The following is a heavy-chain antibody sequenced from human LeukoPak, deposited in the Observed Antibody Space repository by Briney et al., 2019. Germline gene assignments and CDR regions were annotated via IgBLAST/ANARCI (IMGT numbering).Heavy chain of an antibody. V-gene: IGHV3-30*02. CDR2: IRFDGTSE. CDR3: ARSEYYYDSSGYYPFDY. CDR1: GFTFSNFG. J-gene: IGHJ4*02. Sequence: PGGSLRLSCAASGFTFSNFGMHWVRQTPGKGLEWVAFIRFDGTSEFYADSVKARFTISRDNSKNTLYLQMNSLRAEDTAVYYCARSEYYYDSSGYYPFDYWGQGTLVTVSS. D-gene: IGHD3-22*01.